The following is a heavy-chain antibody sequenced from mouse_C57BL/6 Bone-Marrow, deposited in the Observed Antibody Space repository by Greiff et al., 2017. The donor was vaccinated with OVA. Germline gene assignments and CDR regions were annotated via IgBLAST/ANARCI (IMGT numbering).Heavy chain of an antibody. CDR1: GFSLTSYG. V-gene: IGHV2-5*01. CDR3: ATFITTVVAGAMDY. CDR2: IWRGGST. D-gene: IGHD1-1*01. J-gene: IGHJ4*01. Sequence: VHLVESGPGLVQPSQSLSITCTVSGFSLTSYGVHWVRQSPGKGLEWLGVIWRGGSTDYNAAFMSRLSITKDNSKSQVFFKMNSLQADDTAIYYCATFITTVVAGAMDYWGQGTSVTVSS.